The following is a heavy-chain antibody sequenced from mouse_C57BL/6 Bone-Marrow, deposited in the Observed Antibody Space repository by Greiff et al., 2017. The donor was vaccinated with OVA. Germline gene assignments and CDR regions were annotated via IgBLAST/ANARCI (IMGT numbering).Heavy chain of an antibody. CDR3: ARPFYGNYLPWYFDV. CDR2: IDPNSGGT. J-gene: IGHJ1*03. CDR1: GYTFTSYW. V-gene: IGHV1-72*01. D-gene: IGHD2-1*01. Sequence: QVQLQQPGAELVKPGASVKLSCKASGYTFTSYWMHWVKQRPGRGLEWIGRIDPNSGGTKYNEKFKSKATLTVDKPSSTAYMQLSSRTSEDSAVYDCARPFYGNYLPWYFDVWGTGTTVTVSS.